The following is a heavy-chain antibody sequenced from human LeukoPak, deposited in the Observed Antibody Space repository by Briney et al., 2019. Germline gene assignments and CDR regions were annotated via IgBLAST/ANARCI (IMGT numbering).Heavy chain of an antibody. J-gene: IGHJ4*02. V-gene: IGHV3-21*01. CDR2: ISSSSSYI. Sequence: GGSLRLSCAASGFTFSSYSMNWVRQAPGKGLEWVSSISSSSSYIDYADSVKGRFTISRDNAKNSLYLQMNSLRAEDTAVYYCARRDSRSWDYWGQGTLVTVSS. CDR1: GFTFSSYS. D-gene: IGHD6-13*01. CDR3: ARRDSRSWDY.